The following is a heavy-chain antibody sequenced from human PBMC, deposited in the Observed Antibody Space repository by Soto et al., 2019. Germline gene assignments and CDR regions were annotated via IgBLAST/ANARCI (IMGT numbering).Heavy chain of an antibody. D-gene: IGHD2-15*01. CDR1: GFTFRNYD. CDR3: ARGRLISLYYFDY. Sequence: AGGSLRLSCAAPGFTFRNYDIHWVRLVTGKGLECVSTIGTAGDTYYPGSVKGRFTISRENAKNSLYLQMNSLRAEDTAVYYCARGRLISLYYFDYWGQGTLVTVSS. CDR2: IGTAGDT. V-gene: IGHV3-13*01. J-gene: IGHJ4*02.